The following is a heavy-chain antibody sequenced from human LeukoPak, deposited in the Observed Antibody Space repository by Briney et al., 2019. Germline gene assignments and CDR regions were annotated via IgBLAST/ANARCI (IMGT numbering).Heavy chain of an antibody. D-gene: IGHD6-13*01. CDR2: ITPMFGIA. V-gene: IGHV1-69*01. CDR1: GGTFSSHE. CDR3: ARARYSSSWHFDY. Sequence: SVKVSCKASGGTFSSHEISWVRQAPGQGLEWMGGITPMFGIAKYAQKFQGRVTISAVESMSTVHMELSSLRSEDTAVYYCARARYSSSWHFDYWGQGTLVTVSS. J-gene: IGHJ4*02.